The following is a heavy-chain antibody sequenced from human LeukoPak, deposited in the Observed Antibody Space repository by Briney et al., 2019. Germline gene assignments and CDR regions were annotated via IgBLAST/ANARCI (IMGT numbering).Heavy chain of an antibody. D-gene: IGHD2-15*01. CDR1: GFTFSSYW. CDR3: ARDRVVVAATLDY. J-gene: IGHJ4*02. Sequence: GGSLRLSCAASGFTFSSYWMSWVRQAPGKGLEWVANIKQDGSEKYYVDSVKGRFTISRDNAKNSLYLQMNSLRAEDTAVYYCARDRVVVAATLDYWGQGTLVTVSS. V-gene: IGHV3-7*01. CDR2: IKQDGSEK.